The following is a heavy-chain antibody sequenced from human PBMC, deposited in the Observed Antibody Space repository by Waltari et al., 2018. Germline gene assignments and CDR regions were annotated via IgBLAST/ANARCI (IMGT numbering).Heavy chain of an antibody. D-gene: IGHD2-2*01. Sequence: QVQLQESGPGLVKPSETLSLTCTISGYSITSAFYWGWIRQPPGKGLEWIGSIYQIGDPYHNPSLSNRVTISLDSSKNHFSLRLISVTATDTATYYGARDWRHGSSTTCQNAFDIWGQGTLVTVSS. V-gene: IGHV4-38-2*02. CDR3: ARDWRHGSSTTCQNAFDI. J-gene: IGHJ3*02. CDR2: IYQIGDP. CDR1: GYSITSAFY.